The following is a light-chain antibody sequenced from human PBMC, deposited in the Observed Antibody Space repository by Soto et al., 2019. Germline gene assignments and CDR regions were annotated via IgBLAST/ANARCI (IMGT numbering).Light chain of an antibody. CDR1: QSISSY. CDR2: AAS. CDR3: QQSYRNPRCT. Sequence: DIQMTQSPSSLSASVGDRVTITCRASQSISSYLNWYQQKPGKAPKLLIYAASSLQSGVPSRFSCSGSGTDFTLTISSLQPEDFATYFCQQSYRNPRCTFGGGTKVEIK. J-gene: IGKJ4*01. V-gene: IGKV1-39*01.